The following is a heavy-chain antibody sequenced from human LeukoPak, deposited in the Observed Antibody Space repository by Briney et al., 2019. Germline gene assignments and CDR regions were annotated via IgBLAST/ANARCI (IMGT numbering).Heavy chain of an antibody. Sequence: GASVKVSCQASGGTFSSYAISWVRQAPGQGLEWMGGIIPIFGTANYAQKFQGRVTITADESTSTAYMELSSLRSEDTAVYYCARTAKPYYYYYYGMDVWGQGTTVTVSS. CDR3: ARTAKPYYYYYYGMDV. CDR1: GGTFSSYA. J-gene: IGHJ6*02. CDR2: IIPIFGTA. V-gene: IGHV1-69*13.